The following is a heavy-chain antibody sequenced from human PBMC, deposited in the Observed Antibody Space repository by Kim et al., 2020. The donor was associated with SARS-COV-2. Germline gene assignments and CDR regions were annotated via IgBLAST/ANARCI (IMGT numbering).Heavy chain of an antibody. D-gene: IGHD6-13*01. Sequence: YADAVKGRFTISRDNAKNSLYLQMNSLRAEDTAVYYCARPYSSSWYYFDYWGQGTLVTVSS. V-gene: IGHV3-11*04. CDR3: ARPYSSSWYYFDY. J-gene: IGHJ4*02.